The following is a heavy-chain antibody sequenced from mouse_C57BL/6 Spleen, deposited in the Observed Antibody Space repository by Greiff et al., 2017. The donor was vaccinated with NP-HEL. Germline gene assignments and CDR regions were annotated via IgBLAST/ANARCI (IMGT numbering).Heavy chain of an antibody. CDR2: IYPGDGDT. CDR3: ARYYFYAMDY. Sequence: QVQLKQSGAELVKPGASVKISCKASGYAFRRSWLNWVKQRPGKGLEWIGQIYPGDGDTNYNGKFKGKATLTADKSSSTAYMQLSSLTSEDSAVYFCARYYFYAMDYWGQGTSVTVSS. CDR1: GYAFRRSW. D-gene: IGHD1-1*01. J-gene: IGHJ4*01. V-gene: IGHV1-80*01.